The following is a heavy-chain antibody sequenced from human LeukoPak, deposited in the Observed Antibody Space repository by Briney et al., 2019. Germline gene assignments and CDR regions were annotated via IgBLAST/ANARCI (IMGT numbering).Heavy chain of an antibody. CDR2: ISYDGTNI. V-gene: IGHV3-30*18. J-gene: IGHJ4*02. Sequence: GGSLRLSCAASGFTFSSYGMHWVRQTPGKGLEWVAIISYDGTNIYYADSVKGRFTISRDNTKNTLFLQMNSLRAEDTAVYYCSKDKGTIRVANDYWGQGTLVTVSS. CDR1: GFTFSSYG. CDR3: SKDKGTIRVANDY. D-gene: IGHD1-1*01.